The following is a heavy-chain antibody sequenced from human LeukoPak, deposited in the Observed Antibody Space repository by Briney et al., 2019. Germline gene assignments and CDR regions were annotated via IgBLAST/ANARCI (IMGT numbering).Heavy chain of an antibody. D-gene: IGHD6-13*01. Sequence: SEALSLTCAVSGGSISSGGYSWSWIRQPPGKGLEWIGYIYHSGSTYYNPSLKSRVTISVDTSKNQFSLKLSSVTAADTAVYYCASFYSSSWYVDYWGQGTLATVSS. CDR1: GGSISSGGYS. CDR3: ASFYSSSWYVDY. V-gene: IGHV4-30-2*01. CDR2: IYHSGST. J-gene: IGHJ4*02.